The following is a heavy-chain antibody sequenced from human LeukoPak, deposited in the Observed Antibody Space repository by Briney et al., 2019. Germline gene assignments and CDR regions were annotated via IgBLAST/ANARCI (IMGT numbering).Heavy chain of an antibody. CDR1: GGSFSGYY. Sequence: SETLSLTCAVYGGSFSGYYWSLIRQPPGKGLEWIGEINHSGSTNYNPSLKSRVTISVDTSKNQFSLKLSSVTAADTAVYYCARGNYGDYSYYYYYYMDVWGKGTTVTVSS. D-gene: IGHD4-17*01. J-gene: IGHJ6*03. V-gene: IGHV4-34*01. CDR2: INHSGST. CDR3: ARGNYGDYSYYYYYYMDV.